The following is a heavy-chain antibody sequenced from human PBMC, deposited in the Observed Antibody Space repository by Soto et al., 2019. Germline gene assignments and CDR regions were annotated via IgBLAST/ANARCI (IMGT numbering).Heavy chain of an antibody. Sequence: QVQLVQSGAEVKKPGASVKVSCKASGYTFTGYYMHWVRQAPGQGLEWMGWINPNSGGTNYAQKFQGWVTMTRDTSLSTPDMELTRLTSDDTGVCYCASLGSGSFYNRHAFDIWGQGKMVTVSS. CDR3: ASLGSGSFYNRHAFDI. CDR2: INPNSGGT. CDR1: GYTFTGYY. V-gene: IGHV1-2*04. J-gene: IGHJ3*02. D-gene: IGHD3-10*01.